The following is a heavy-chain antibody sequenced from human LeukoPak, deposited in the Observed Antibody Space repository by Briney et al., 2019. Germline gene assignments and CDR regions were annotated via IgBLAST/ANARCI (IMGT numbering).Heavy chain of an antibody. Sequence: PGGSLRLSCAASGFTFSSYSMNWVRQPPGKGLEWVSSISSSSSYIYYADSVKGRFTISRDNAKNSLYLQMNSLRAEDTAVYYCARGRFPSITGTTSPFDYWGQGTLVTVSS. J-gene: IGHJ4*02. V-gene: IGHV3-21*01. CDR1: GFTFSSYS. CDR3: ARGRFPSITGTTSPFDY. CDR2: ISSSSSYI. D-gene: IGHD1-7*01.